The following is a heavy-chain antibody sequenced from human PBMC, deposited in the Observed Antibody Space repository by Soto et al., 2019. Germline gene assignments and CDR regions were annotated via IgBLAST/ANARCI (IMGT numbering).Heavy chain of an antibody. V-gene: IGHV1-18*01. CDR1: GYTFTSYG. D-gene: IGHD1-26*01. CDR3: ARDHSGSYPEYAWFDP. Sequence: ASVKVSCKASGYTFTSYGISWVRQAPGQGLEWMGWISAYNGNTNYAQKLQGRVTMTTDTSTSTAYMELSSLRSEDTAVYYCARDHSGSYPEYAWFDPWGQGTLVTVSS. CDR2: ISAYNGNT. J-gene: IGHJ5*02.